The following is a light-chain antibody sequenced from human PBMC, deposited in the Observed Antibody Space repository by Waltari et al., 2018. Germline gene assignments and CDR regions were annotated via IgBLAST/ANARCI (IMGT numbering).Light chain of an antibody. CDR2: DVD. Sequence: QSALTQPRSVSGSPGQSVTISCTGTSSDVGGYNYVSWYQQHPGRAPKPIIYDVDKRPSGVPDGFFGAKSGNTASLTISGLQADDESDFYCCSYAASVHWLFGGGTKVTVL. V-gene: IGLV2-11*01. CDR3: CSYAASVHWL. J-gene: IGLJ3*02. CDR1: SSDVGGYNY.